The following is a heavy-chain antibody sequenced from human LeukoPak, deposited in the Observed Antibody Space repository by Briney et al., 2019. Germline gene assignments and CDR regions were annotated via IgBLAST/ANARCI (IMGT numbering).Heavy chain of an antibody. CDR1: GYTFTGYY. V-gene: IGHV1-2*02. CDR3: ARDLNSYGDYYYYYGMDV. Sequence: GASVKVSCKASGYTFTGYYMHWVRQAPGQGLEWMGWINPNSGGTNYAQKFQGRVTMTRDTSISTAYMELSRLRSDDTAVYYCARDLNSYGDYYYYYGMDVWGQGTMVTVSS. D-gene: IGHD5-18*01. J-gene: IGHJ6*02. CDR2: INPNSGGT.